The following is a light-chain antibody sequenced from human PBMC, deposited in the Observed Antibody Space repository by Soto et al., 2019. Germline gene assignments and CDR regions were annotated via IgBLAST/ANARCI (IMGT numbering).Light chain of an antibody. Sequence: QSALTQPASVSGSPGQSITISCTGTSSDVGSHNFVSWYQQHPGKAPKLMIYGVRERPSGVSNRFSGSKFGNTASLTISGLQAEDEADYYCCSDAGSLTWVFGGGTKLTVL. J-gene: IGLJ3*02. V-gene: IGLV2-23*02. CDR3: CSDAGSLTWV. CDR2: GVR. CDR1: SSDVGSHNF.